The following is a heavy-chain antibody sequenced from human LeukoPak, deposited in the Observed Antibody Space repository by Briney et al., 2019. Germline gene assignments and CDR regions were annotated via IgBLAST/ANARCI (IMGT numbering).Heavy chain of an antibody. CDR3: ARLCSSSAGCY. D-gene: IGHD6-6*01. Sequence: GASLQISCKGSGYSFTSYWIGWVRQLPGKGLEWMGIIYPGDSDTRYSPSFQGQVTISADKSIGTAYLQWSSLKASDTAMYYCARLCSSSAGCYWGQGTLVTVSS. J-gene: IGHJ4*02. CDR1: GYSFTSYW. V-gene: IGHV5-51*01. CDR2: IYPGDSDT.